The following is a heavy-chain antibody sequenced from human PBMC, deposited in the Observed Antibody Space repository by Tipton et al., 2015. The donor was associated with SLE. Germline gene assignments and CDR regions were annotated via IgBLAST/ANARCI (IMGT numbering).Heavy chain of an antibody. Sequence: SLRLSCAASGFTFNNYWMTWVRQAPGKGLEWVANIKGDGTEKYYVDSVKGRFTISRDNAKHSLYLQMNSLRAEDTAVYYCARGPDYGSRTDYLDPWGQGILVTVSS. CDR1: GFTFNNYW. CDR3: ARGPDYGSRTDYLDP. J-gene: IGHJ5*02. D-gene: IGHD3-10*01. V-gene: IGHV3-7*04. CDR2: IKGDGTEK.